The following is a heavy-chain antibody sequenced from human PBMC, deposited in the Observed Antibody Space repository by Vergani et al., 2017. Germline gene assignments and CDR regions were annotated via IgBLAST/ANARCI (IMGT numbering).Heavy chain of an antibody. Sequence: EVQLVESGGGLVKPGGSLRLSCAASGFTFSSYSMNWVRQAPGKGLEWVSSISSSSSYIYYADSVKGRFTISRDNAKNSLYLQMNSLRAEDTAVYYCAREANLQFLELLLSDAFDIWGQGTMVTVSS. J-gene: IGHJ3*02. CDR1: GFTFSSYS. CDR2: ISSSSSYI. D-gene: IGHD3-3*01. CDR3: AREANLQFLELLLSDAFDI. V-gene: IGHV3-21*01.